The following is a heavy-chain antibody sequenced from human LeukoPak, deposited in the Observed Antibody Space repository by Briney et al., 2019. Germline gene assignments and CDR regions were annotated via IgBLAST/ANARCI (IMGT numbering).Heavy chain of an antibody. CDR1: GYTFTSYA. J-gene: IGHJ5*02. V-gene: IGHV1-3*01. CDR2: INAGNGNT. Sequence: ASVKVSCKASGYTFTSYAMHWVRQAPGQRLEWMGWINAGNGNTNYAQKLQGRVTMTTDTSTSTAYMELRSLRSDDTAVYYCARDRDVLRFLEWLKSPFDPWGQGTLVTVSS. CDR3: ARDRDVLRFLEWLKSPFDP. D-gene: IGHD3-3*01.